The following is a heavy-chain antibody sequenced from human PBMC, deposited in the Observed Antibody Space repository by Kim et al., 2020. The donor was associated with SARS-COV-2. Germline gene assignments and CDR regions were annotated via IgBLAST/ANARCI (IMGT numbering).Heavy chain of an antibody. CDR3: ARAEGWGGSYPFDY. V-gene: IGHV3-30*07. D-gene: IGHD1-26*01. J-gene: IGHJ4*02. Sequence: ADSVKGRFTISRDNSKNTLYLQMNSLRAEDTAVYYCARAEGWGGSYPFDYWGQGTLVTVSS.